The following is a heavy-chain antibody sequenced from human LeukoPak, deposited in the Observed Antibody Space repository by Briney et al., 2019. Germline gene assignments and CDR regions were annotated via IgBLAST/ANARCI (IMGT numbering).Heavy chain of an antibody. CDR3: ARGFGEFVYYYYYYIDV. CDR2: INPNSGGT. CDR1: GYTFTSHF. D-gene: IGHD3-10*01. V-gene: IGHV1-2*02. J-gene: IGHJ6*03. Sequence: ASVTVSCKASGYTFTSHFMHWVRQAPGQGLEWMGWINPNSGGTNYAQKFQGRVTMTRDTSISTAYMELSRLRSDDTAVYYCARGFGEFVYYYYYYIDVWGKGTTVTISS.